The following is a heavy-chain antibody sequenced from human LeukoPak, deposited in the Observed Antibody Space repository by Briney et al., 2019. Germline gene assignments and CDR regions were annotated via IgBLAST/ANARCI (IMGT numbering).Heavy chain of an antibody. J-gene: IGHJ4*02. D-gene: IGHD2-2*01. Sequence: GGSLRLSCAASGFTFSNAWMSWVRQAPGKGLEWVSAISGSGGSTYYADSVKGRFTISRDNSKNTLYLQMNSLRAEDTAVYYCAKPGCSSTSCYYHYWGQGTLVTVSS. CDR2: ISGSGGST. CDR1: GFTFSNAW. CDR3: AKPGCSSTSCYYHY. V-gene: IGHV3-23*01.